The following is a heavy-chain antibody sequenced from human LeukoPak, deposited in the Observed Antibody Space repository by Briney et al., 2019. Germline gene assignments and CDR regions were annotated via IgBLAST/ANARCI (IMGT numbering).Heavy chain of an antibody. CDR3: TRDRQLEWFYL. J-gene: IGHJ5*01. CDR1: GDSISRSSYY. CDR2: IYYDGST. D-gene: IGHD3-10*01. V-gene: IGHV4-39*07. Sequence: SETLSLTCSVSGDSISRSSYYWGWIRQPPGEGLEWIGTIYYDGSTYHNPSLKSRVTISVDAPKNQFSLKLRSVTAADTAVYYCTRDRQLEWFYLWGQGTLVTVSS.